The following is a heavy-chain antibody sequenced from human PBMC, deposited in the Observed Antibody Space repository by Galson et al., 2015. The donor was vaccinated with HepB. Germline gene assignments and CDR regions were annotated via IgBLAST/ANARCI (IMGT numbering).Heavy chain of an antibody. Sequence: SGAEVKKPGEFLKISCKGSGYSFTSYWIGWVRQMPGKGLEWMGIIYPGDSDTKYSPSFQGQVTISADKSISTAYLQWSSLKASDTAMYYCARGYCSGGSCSSPLRGFDPWGQGTLVTVSS. CDR3: ARGYCSGGSCSSPLRGFDP. D-gene: IGHD2-15*01. CDR1: GYSFTSYW. J-gene: IGHJ5*02. V-gene: IGHV5-51*03. CDR2: IYPGDSDT.